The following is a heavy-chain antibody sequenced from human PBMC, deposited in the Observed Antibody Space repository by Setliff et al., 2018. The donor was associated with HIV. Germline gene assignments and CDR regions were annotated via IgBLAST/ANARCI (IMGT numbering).Heavy chain of an antibody. Sequence: SEALSLTCAVSGYSISSGYYWGWIRQPPGKGLEWIGSMYHSGSTYYNPSLKSRITISLDTSKNQFSLRMRSVTAADTAVYYCARVFVDTAVLRVLEYYFDSWGRGTLVTVSS. CDR3: ARVFVDTAVLRVLEYYFDS. D-gene: IGHD5-18*01. J-gene: IGHJ4*02. CDR1: GYSISSGYY. V-gene: IGHV4-38-2*01. CDR2: MYHSGST.